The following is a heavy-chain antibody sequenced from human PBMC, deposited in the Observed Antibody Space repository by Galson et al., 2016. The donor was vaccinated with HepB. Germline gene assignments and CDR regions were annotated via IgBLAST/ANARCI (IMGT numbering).Heavy chain of an antibody. J-gene: IGHJ1*01. CDR1: GFTFDDYG. Sequence: SLRLSCAASGFTFDDYGMNWARQAPGKGLEWVGRIKNKLHGGTTDYAAPVKGRFTISRDDPKNTLYLQMNSLKTEDTAVYYCTTGFDGFQNWGQGTLVTVSS. CDR2: IKNKLHGGTT. V-gene: IGHV3-15*07. CDR3: TTGFDGFQN.